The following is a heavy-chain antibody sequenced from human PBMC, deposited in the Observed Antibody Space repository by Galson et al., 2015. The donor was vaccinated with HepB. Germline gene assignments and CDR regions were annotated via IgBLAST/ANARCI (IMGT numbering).Heavy chain of an antibody. D-gene: IGHD6-13*01. CDR3: AASSSSSWYRSDY. CDR1: GFTFTSSA. V-gene: IGHV1-58*02. Sequence: SVKVSCKASGFTFTSSAMQWVRQARGQRLEWIGWIVVGSGNTNYAQKFQERVTITRDMSTSTAYMELSSLRSEDTAVYYCAASSSSSWYRSDYWGQGTLVTVSS. CDR2: IVVGSGNT. J-gene: IGHJ4*02.